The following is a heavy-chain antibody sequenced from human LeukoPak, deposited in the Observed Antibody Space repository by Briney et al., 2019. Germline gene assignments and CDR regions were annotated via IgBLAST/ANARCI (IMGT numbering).Heavy chain of an antibody. V-gene: IGHV3-23*01. Sequence: GGSLRLSCAASGFTFSSYAMSWVRQAPGKGLEWVSAISTSGGSTYYADSVKGRFTISRDNSKNTLYLQMNSLRAEDTALYYCAKPYVGATIGYYFDYWGQGTLVTVSS. J-gene: IGHJ4*02. CDR2: ISTSGGST. CDR3: AKPYVGATIGYYFDY. D-gene: IGHD1-26*01. CDR1: GFTFSSYA.